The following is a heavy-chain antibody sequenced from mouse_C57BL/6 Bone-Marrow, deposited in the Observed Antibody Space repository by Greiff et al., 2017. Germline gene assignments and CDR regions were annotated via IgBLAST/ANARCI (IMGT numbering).Heavy chain of an antibody. J-gene: IGHJ3*01. D-gene: IGHD6-1*01. V-gene: IGHV5-9*01. CDR2: ISGGGGNT. Sequence: EVMLVESGGGLVKPGGSLKLSCAASGFTFSSYTMSWVRQTPEKRLEWVATISGGGGNTYYPDSVKGRFTISRDNAKNTLYLQMSRLRSEDTALYYCARPSFAYLGQGTLVTVSA. CDR3: ARPSFAY. CDR1: GFTFSSYT.